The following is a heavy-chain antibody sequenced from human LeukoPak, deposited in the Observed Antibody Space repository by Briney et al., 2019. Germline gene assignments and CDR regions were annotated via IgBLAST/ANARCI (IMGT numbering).Heavy chain of an antibody. J-gene: IGHJ4*02. V-gene: IGHV4-34*01. CDR2: INHSGST. CDR3: ARYSGYDSFDY. CDR1: GGSFSGYY. Sequence: SETLSLTCAVYGGSFSGYYWNWIRQPPGKGLEWIGEINHSGSTNYNPSLKSRVTISVDTSKNQFSLKLSSVTAADTAVYYCARYSGYDSFDYWGQGTLVTVSS. D-gene: IGHD5-12*01.